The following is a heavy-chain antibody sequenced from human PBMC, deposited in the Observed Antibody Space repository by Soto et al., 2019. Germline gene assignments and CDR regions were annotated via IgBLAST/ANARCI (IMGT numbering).Heavy chain of an antibody. V-gene: IGHV3-30-3*01. D-gene: IGHD1-1*01. J-gene: IGHJ4*02. CDR1: GFTFSSHS. CDR3: ARAWSTSAELDY. Sequence: VQLVESGGGVVQPGRSLRLSCAASGFTFSSHSIQWVRQAPGKGLEWVAVISYDGSIKYYADSVKGRFTISRDNSKNTAYLQINSRRPEDTAVFYCARAWSTSAELDYWGQGTLVIVSS. CDR2: ISYDGSIK.